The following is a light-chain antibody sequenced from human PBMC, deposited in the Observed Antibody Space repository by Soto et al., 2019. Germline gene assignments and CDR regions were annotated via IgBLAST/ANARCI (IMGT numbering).Light chain of an antibody. J-gene: IGKJ3*01. CDR1: QSISSH. V-gene: IGKV1-39*01. Sequence: DIQMTQSPSSLSASVGDRVTITCRASQSISSHLNWYQQKPGKAPQLLIYEASSLQGGVPSRFSGSGSGTDFTLHISRLQADDFAIYYCQQRYSMPLTFGPGTRVDSK. CDR3: QQRYSMPLT. CDR2: EAS.